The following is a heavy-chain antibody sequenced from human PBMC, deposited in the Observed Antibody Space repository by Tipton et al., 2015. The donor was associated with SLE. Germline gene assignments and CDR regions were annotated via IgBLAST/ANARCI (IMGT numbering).Heavy chain of an antibody. D-gene: IGHD3-3*01. CDR2: ISSSGSTI. CDR3: ASYDFWSGYYHFDY. Sequence: SLRLSCAASGFTFSDYYMSWIRQAPGKGLEWVSYISSSGSTIHYADSVKGRFTISRDNAKNSLYLQMNSLRAEDTAVYYCASYDFWSGYYHFDYWGQGTLVTVSS. J-gene: IGHJ4*02. CDR1: GFTFSDYY. V-gene: IGHV3-11*04.